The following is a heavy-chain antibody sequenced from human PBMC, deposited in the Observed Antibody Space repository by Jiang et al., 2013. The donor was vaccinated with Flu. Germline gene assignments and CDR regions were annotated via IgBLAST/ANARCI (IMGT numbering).Heavy chain of an antibody. J-gene: IGHJ3*02. D-gene: IGHD3-22*01. CDR2: MNPNSGNT. CDR3: ARGTYYYDSSGSTSRLDAFDI. V-gene: IGHV1-8*01. CDR1: GYTFTSYD. Sequence: GAEVKKPGASVKVSCKASGYTFTSYDINWVRQATGQGLEWMGWMNPNSGNTGYAQKFQGRVTMTRNTSISTAYMELSSLRSEDTAVYYCARGTYYYDSSGSTSRLDAFDIWGQGTMVTVSS.